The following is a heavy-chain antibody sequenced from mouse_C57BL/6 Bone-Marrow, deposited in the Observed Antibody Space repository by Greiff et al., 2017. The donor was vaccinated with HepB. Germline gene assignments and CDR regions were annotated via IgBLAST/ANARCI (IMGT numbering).Heavy chain of an antibody. CDR2: IDPNSGGT. V-gene: IGHV1-72*01. J-gene: IGHJ1*03. CDR3: ASGGITTVVFSPYWYFDV. CDR1: GYTFTSYW. D-gene: IGHD1-1*01. Sequence: QVQLQQSGAELVKPGASVKLSCKASGYTFTSYWMHWVKQRPGRGLEWIGRIDPNSGGTKYNEKFKSKATLTVDKPSSTAYMQLSSLTSEDSAVYYCASGGITTVVFSPYWYFDVWGTGTTVTVSS.